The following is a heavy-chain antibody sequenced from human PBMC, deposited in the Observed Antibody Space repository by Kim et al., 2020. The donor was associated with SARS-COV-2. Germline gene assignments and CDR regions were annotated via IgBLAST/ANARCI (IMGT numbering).Heavy chain of an antibody. J-gene: IGHJ4*01. V-gene: IGHV3-74*01. D-gene: IGHD1-26*01. CDR2: INIDGTTT. Sequence: GGSLRLSCAASGFTFSSYWMHWVRQAPGKGLEWVSRINIDGTTTTYADSVNGRFTISRDNVRSTLYLQLDSLRADDTAVYYCVRDLVGSRDYWGHGTLVT. CDR3: VRDLVGSRDY. CDR1: GFTFSSYW.